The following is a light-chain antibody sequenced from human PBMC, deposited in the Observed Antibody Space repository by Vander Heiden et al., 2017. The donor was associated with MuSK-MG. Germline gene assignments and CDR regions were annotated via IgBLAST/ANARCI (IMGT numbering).Light chain of an antibody. Sequence: QSVLTPPPSVSGAPGQRVPLPCTWGSSNIGAGYALPWYHQLPGTAPKLHIYGHRQRPSRIPDRFSGSKSGTSASLAITGLQAEDEADYYCQSYDSSLSGVVFGGGTKLTVL. J-gene: IGLJ2*01. CDR3: QSYDSSLSGVV. CDR2: GHR. V-gene: IGLV1-40*01. CDR1: SSNIGAGYA.